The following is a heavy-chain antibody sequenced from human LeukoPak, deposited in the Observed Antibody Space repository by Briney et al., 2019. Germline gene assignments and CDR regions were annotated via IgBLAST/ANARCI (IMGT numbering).Heavy chain of an antibody. J-gene: IGHJ4*02. CDR2: ISGSGNDI. CDR1: GFTFSDRY. D-gene: IGHD4-17*01. Sequence: GGSLRLSCAASGFTFSDRYMSWSRQAPGKGPEWVSYISGSGNDIAYADSVKGRFTISWDNAKNSLYLQMNSLRAEDTAVYYCARDTAYDYWGQGTLVTVSS. CDR3: ARDTAYDY. V-gene: IGHV3-11*04.